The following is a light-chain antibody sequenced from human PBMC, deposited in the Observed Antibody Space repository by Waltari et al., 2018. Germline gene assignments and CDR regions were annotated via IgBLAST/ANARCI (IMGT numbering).Light chain of an antibody. CDR1: ESVSSN. J-gene: IGKJ1*01. V-gene: IGKV3-15*01. CDR2: GAS. Sequence: EIVMTQSPDTLSVSPGERATLSCSASESVSSNLAWYQHKPGQAPRLLILGASTRATGIPARFSGSGSGTEFTLTISSLQSEDLAIYYCQQYTDWPPTWTFGQGTKVEI. CDR3: QQYTDWPPTWT.